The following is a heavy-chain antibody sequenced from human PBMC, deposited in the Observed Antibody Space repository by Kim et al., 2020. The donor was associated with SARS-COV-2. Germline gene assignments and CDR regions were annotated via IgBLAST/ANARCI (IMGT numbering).Heavy chain of an antibody. CDR3: ARSVAGTGSNWFDP. J-gene: IGHJ5*02. V-gene: IGHV4-39*01. Sequence: NPSLKSRVTISVDTSKNQFSLKLSSVTAADTAVYYCARSVAGTGSNWFDPWGQGTLVTVSS. D-gene: IGHD6-19*01.